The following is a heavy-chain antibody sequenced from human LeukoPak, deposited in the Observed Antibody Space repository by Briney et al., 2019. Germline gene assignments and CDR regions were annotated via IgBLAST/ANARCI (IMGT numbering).Heavy chain of an antibody. CDR2: ISSSGSTI. CDR1: GFTFSSYE. Sequence: GGSLRLSCAASGFTFSSYEMNWVRQAPGKGLEWVSYISSSGSTIYYADSVKGRFTISRDNAKNSLYLQMNSLRAEDTAVYYCASEPVAYYDSSFDYWGQGTLVTVSS. J-gene: IGHJ4*02. CDR3: ASEPVAYYDSSFDY. V-gene: IGHV3-48*03. D-gene: IGHD3-22*01.